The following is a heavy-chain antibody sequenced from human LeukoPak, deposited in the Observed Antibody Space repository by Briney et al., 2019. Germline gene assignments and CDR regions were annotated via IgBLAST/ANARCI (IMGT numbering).Heavy chain of an antibody. CDR3: ARGSGWYYY. V-gene: IGHV3-7*01. J-gene: IGHJ4*02. CDR1: GFTFSNYW. D-gene: IGHD6-19*01. CDR2: MKQDGSEK. Sequence: GGSLRLSCAASGFTFSNYWMSWVRQAPGKGLEWVANMKQDGSEKYYVDSVKGRFTISRDNAKNSLYLQMNSLRAEDTAVYFCARGSGWYYYWGQGTLVTVSS.